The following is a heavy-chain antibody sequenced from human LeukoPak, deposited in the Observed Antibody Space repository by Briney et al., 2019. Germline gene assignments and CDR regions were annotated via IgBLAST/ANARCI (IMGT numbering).Heavy chain of an antibody. CDR3: AKEGDYVWGSYRYTHYFDY. CDR1: GFTFSSYA. CDR2: ISGSGGST. J-gene: IGHJ4*02. Sequence: GGSLRLSCATSGFTFSSYAMPWVRQAPGKGLEWVSAISGSGGSTYYADSVKGRFTIYRDNSKNTLYLQMNSLRAEDTAVYYCAKEGDYVWGSYRYTHYFDYWGQGTLVTVSS. D-gene: IGHD3-16*02. V-gene: IGHV3-23*01.